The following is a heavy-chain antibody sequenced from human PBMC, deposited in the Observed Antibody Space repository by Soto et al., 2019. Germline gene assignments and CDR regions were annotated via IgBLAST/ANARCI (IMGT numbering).Heavy chain of an antibody. CDR2: ISPSNGQT. CDR3: ARVMMICGVAKLWSYFDY. D-gene: IGHD3-3*01. J-gene: IGHJ4*02. V-gene: IGHV1-18*01. CDR1: GYTFSNFV. Sequence: GASEKVFCKASGYTFSNFVLSWVRPPPGQGLAGMGWISPSNGQTIYAQNFHGRVTMTTDTSTATAHLELRSLISDDTAVYYCARVMMICGVAKLWSYFDYWGQGNRVTVSS.